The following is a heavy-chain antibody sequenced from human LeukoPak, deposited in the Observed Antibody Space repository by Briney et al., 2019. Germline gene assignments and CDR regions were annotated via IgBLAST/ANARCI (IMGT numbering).Heavy chain of an antibody. CDR1: GFTFSSYA. Sequence: PGGSLRLXCAASGFTFSSYAMSWVRLAPGKGLEWVSAISGSGGSTYYADSVKGRFTISRDNSKNTLYLQMNSLRAEDTAVYYCAKGALRFGELSGHWGQGTLVTVSS. J-gene: IGHJ4*02. CDR3: AKGALRFGELSGH. D-gene: IGHD3-10*01. CDR2: ISGSGGST. V-gene: IGHV3-23*01.